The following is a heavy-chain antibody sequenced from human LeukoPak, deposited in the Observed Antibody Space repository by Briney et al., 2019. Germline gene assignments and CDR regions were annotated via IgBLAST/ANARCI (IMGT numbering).Heavy chain of an antibody. V-gene: IGHV6-1*01. D-gene: IGHD5-24*01. J-gene: IGHJ4*02. CDR2: TYYRSKWYN. CDR3: ARDISRSEMATITGFDY. CDR1: GDSVSSNSAA. Sequence: SQTLSLACAISGDSVSSNSAAWNWIRQSPSRGLEWLGRTYYRSKWYNDYAVSVKSRITINPDTSKNQFSLQLNSVTPEDTAVYYCARDISRSEMATITGFDYWGQGTLVTVSS.